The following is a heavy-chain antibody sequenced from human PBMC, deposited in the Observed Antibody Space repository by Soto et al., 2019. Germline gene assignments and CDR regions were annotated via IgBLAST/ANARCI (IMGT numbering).Heavy chain of an antibody. CDR3: TPNYGDYGMDV. Sequence: GGSLRLSCAASGFTFSNAWMSWVRQAPGKGLEWVGRIKSKTDGGTTDYAAPVKGRFTISRDDSKNTLYLQMNSLKTEDTAVYYRTPNYGDYGMDVWGQGTTVTVSS. CDR2: IKSKTDGGTT. J-gene: IGHJ6*02. D-gene: IGHD4-17*01. V-gene: IGHV3-15*01. CDR1: GFTFSNAW.